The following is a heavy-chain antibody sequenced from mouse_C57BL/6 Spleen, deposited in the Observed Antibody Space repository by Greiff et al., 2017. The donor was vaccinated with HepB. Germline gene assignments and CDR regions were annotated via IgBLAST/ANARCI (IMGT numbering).Heavy chain of an antibody. CDR2: IDPEDGDT. J-gene: IGHJ3*01. V-gene: IGHV14-1*01. CDR1: GFNIKDYY. D-gene: IGHD1-1*01. CDR3: TFYYYGSSPWFAY. Sequence: DVKLQESGAELVRPGASVKLSCTASGFNIKDYYMHWVKQRPEQGLEWIGRIDPEDGDTEYAPKFQGKATMTADTSSNTAYLQLSSLTSEDTAVYYCTFYYYGSSPWFAYWGQGTLVTVSA.